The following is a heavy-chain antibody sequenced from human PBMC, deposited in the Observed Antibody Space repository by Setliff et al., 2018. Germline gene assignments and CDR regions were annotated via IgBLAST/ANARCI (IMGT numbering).Heavy chain of an antibody. J-gene: IGHJ4*02. CDR2: IYHDGNP. V-gene: IGHV4-28*03. CDR3: TRGGERYHTAN. Sequence: SETLSLTCAVSGVSVNSLTWWSWVRQTPGKGLEWIGFIYHDGNPQFNPSVNYNPSLKGRVTMSIDKSKNQFSLNLRSVTAADTAVYYCTRGGERYHTANWGQGTLVTVSS. D-gene: IGHD2-2*01. CDR1: GVSVNSLTW.